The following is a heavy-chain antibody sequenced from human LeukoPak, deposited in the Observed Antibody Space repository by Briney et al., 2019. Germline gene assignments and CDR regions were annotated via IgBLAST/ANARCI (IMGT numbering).Heavy chain of an antibody. CDR2: IYYSGST. Sequence: PSETLSLTCTVSGGSISSYYWSWIRQPPGKGLEWIGSIYYSGSTYYNPSLKSRVTISVDTSKNQFSLKLSSVTAADTAVYYCARHTSSGWTPKRFDYWGQGTLVTVSS. CDR3: ARHTSSGWTPKRFDY. CDR1: GGSISSYY. D-gene: IGHD6-19*01. J-gene: IGHJ4*02. V-gene: IGHV4-59*05.